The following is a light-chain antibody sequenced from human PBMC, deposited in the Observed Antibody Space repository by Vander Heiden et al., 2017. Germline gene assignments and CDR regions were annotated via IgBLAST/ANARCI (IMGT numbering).Light chain of an antibody. CDR2: WAS. Sequence: DIVMTQSPDSLAVSLGERATINCKSSQSVLSSSNNKNYLAWYQQKPGHPPKLLIYWASTRESGVPDRFSGSGSGTDFTLTISSLQAEDVAVYYCQQYYSRFRRFGQGTKVEFK. J-gene: IGKJ1*01. CDR1: QSVLSSSNNKNY. V-gene: IGKV4-1*01. CDR3: QQYYSRFRR.